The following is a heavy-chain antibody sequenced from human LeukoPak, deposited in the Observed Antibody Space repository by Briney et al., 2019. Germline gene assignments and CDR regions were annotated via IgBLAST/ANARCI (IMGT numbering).Heavy chain of an antibody. Sequence: ASVKVSCKVSGYTLTELSMHWVRQAPGKGLEWMGGFDPEDGETIYAQKFQGRVTMTEDTSTDTAYMELSSLRSEDTAVYYCATYLLEWLLNTPTYYFDYWGQGTLVTVSS. CDR1: GYTLTELS. J-gene: IGHJ4*02. CDR2: FDPEDGET. CDR3: ATYLLEWLLNTPTYYFDY. D-gene: IGHD3-3*01. V-gene: IGHV1-24*01.